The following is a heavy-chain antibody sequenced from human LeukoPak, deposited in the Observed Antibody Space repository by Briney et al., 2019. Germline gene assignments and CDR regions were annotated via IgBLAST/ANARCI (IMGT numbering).Heavy chain of an antibody. CDR2: IRYDGSNK. CDR1: GFTFSSYG. CDR3: AKDGEEGRYYDSSGYFDY. D-gene: IGHD3-22*01. V-gene: IGHV3-30*02. J-gene: IGHJ4*02. Sequence: GGSLRLSCAASGFTFSSYGMHWVRQAPGKGLEWVAFIRYDGSNKYYADSVKGRFTISRDNSKNTLYLQMNSLRAEDTAVYYCAKDGEEGRYYDSSGYFDYWGQGTLVTVSS.